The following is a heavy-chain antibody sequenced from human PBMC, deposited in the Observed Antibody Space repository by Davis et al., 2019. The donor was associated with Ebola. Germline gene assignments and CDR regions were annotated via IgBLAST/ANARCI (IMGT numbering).Heavy chain of an antibody. D-gene: IGHD5-24*01. V-gene: IGHV3-48*04. CDR1: GFTFSSYS. CDR3: AKDDGYYEYFDL. CDR2: ISSSSTI. Sequence: PGGSLRLSCAASGFTFSSYSMNWVRQAPGKGLEWVSYISSSSTIYYADSVKGRFTISRDNAKNSLYLQMNSLRAEDTAVYYCAKDDGYYEYFDLWGRGTLVTVSS. J-gene: IGHJ2*01.